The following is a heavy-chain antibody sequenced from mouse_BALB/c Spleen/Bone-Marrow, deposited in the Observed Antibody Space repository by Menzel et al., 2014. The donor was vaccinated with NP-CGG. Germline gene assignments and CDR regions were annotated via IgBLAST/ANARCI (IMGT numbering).Heavy chain of an antibody. CDR1: GYTFTSYY. Sequence: VQLQQSGPELVKPGASVKMSCKASGYTFTSYYIRWVKQRPGQGLEWIGWIYPGDGSTKYNEKFKGKTTLTADKSSSTAYMLLSSLTSEDSAIYFCARKENWAYAMDYWGQGTSVTVSS. CDR3: ARKENWAYAMDY. CDR2: IYPGDGST. V-gene: IGHV1S56*01. J-gene: IGHJ4*01. D-gene: IGHD4-1*01.